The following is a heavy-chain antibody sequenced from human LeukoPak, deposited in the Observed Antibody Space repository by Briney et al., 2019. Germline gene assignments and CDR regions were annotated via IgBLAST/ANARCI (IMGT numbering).Heavy chain of an antibody. J-gene: IGHJ4*02. Sequence: SETLSLTCTGSGGPSSRYNWSWFRKPPGKGREGMGYIYYGSTNYSPSLKSRVTISVDTSNNQFSLNLSSVTAADTAVYYCARSPIVATKYGFDYWGQGALVTVSS. CDR1: GGPSSRYN. CDR3: ARSPIVATKYGFDY. V-gene: IGHV4-59*01. D-gene: IGHD5-12*01. CDR2: IYYGST.